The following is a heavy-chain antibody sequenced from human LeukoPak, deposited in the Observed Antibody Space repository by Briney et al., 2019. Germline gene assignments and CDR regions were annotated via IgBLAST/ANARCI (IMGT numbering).Heavy chain of an antibody. CDR2: ISGSGGST. D-gene: IGHD2-15*01. V-gene: IGHV3-23*01. J-gene: IGHJ4*02. CDR3: AKDLPDRYSLEY. Sequence: RSGGSLRLSCAASGFTFSSYAMSWVRQAPGKGLEWVSAISGSGGSTYYADSVKGRFTVSRDNPKNTLYLQMNSLRTEDTAVYYCAKDLPDRYSLEYWGQGTMVTVPS. CDR1: GFTFSSYA.